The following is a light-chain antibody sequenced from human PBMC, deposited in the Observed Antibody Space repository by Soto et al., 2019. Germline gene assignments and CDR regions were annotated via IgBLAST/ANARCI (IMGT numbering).Light chain of an antibody. V-gene: IGKV1-9*01. Sequence: DIQLTQSPSFLSASAGDRVTITCRASQHISSNLVWYQQEPGKAPKLLIYGASTLQSGVPSRFSGSGSATEFSLTISSLQPEDVATYYCQQRDSYPLTFGGGTKVEIK. J-gene: IGKJ4*01. CDR1: QHISSN. CDR2: GAS. CDR3: QQRDSYPLT.